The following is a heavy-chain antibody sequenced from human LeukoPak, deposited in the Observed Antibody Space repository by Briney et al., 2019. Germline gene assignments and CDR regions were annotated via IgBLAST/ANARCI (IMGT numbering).Heavy chain of an antibody. CDR2: IYSGGST. CDR1: GFTVSSNY. CDR3: ARDRGSSWPYGMDV. D-gene: IGHD6-13*01. Sequence: GGSLRLSCAASGFTVSSNYMSWVRQAPGKGLEWVSVIYSGGSTYYADSVKGRFTISRDNSKNTLYLQMNSLRAEDTAVYYCARDRGSSWPYGMDVWGQGTTVTVSS. J-gene: IGHJ6*02. V-gene: IGHV3-53*01.